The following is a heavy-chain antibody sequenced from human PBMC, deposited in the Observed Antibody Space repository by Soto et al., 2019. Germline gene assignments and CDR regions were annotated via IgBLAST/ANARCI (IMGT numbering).Heavy chain of an antibody. CDR1: GYTFTRHY. D-gene: IGHD6-13*01. CDR2: INSSGGHT. CDR3: ARDLLAAGSDALDI. J-gene: IGHJ3*02. Sequence: QVQLVQSGAEVKKPGASVKVSCKASGYTFTRHYIHWVRQAPGQGLEWMGIINSSGGHTYYAQKFQGRVTMSSDTSTSTVYMELSSLISEDTAVYYCARDLLAAGSDALDIWGQGTMVTVSS. V-gene: IGHV1-46*01.